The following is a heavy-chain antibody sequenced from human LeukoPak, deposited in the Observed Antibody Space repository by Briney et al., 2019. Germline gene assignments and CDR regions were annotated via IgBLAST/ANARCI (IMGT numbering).Heavy chain of an antibody. CDR1: GFTVSSSY. V-gene: IGHV3-53*05. D-gene: IGHD6-19*01. CDR2: MYSGGVT. CDR3: AKDTAVAGGTFGMAV. J-gene: IGHJ6*02. Sequence: PGGSLRLSCAASGFTVSSSYLSWVRQAPGKGLEWVSVMYSGGVTYYANSVKGRFTISRDNSKNTLYLQMNSLRAEDTAVYYCAKDTAVAGGTFGMAVWGQGPTVTVPS.